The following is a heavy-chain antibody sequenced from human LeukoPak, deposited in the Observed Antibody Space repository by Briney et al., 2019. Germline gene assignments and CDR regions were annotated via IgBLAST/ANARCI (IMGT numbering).Heavy chain of an antibody. D-gene: IGHD6-13*01. CDR3: ATEVGYSSSWYPKGLDY. CDR2: FDPEDGET. CDR1: GYTLTELS. V-gene: IGHV1-24*01. Sequence: AASVKVSCKVSGYTLTELSMHWVRQAPGKGLEWMGGFDPEDGETIYAQKFQGRVTMTEDTSTDTAYMELSSLRSEDTAVYYCATEVGYSSSWYPKGLDYWGQGTPVTVSS. J-gene: IGHJ4*02.